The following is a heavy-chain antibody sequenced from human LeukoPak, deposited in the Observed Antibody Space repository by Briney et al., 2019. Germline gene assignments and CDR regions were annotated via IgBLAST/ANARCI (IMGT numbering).Heavy chain of an antibody. CDR1: GYTFTGYY. Sequence: ASVKVSCKASGYTFTGYYMHWVRQAPGQGLEWMGWINPNSGGTNYAQKFQGRVTMTRDTSISTAYMELSRLRSDDTAVYYCAGGQIVVVPAAMAYNYYYYMDVWGKGTTVTVSS. D-gene: IGHD2-2*01. J-gene: IGHJ6*03. CDR2: INPNSGGT. V-gene: IGHV1-2*02. CDR3: AGGQIVVVPAAMAYNYYYYMDV.